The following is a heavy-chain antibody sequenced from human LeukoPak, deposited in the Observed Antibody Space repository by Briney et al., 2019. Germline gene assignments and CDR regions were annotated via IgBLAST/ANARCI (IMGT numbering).Heavy chain of an antibody. Sequence: SGGSLRLSCAASGFTFSSYAMSWVRQTPGRGLEWVANIKPDGGERYYVDSVKGRFTISRDNAKNSLFLQMNNLRAEDTAVYYCTREEVWGQGTTVTVS. CDR2: IKPDGGER. J-gene: IGHJ6*02. CDR3: TREEV. CDR1: GFTFSSYA. V-gene: IGHV3-7*01.